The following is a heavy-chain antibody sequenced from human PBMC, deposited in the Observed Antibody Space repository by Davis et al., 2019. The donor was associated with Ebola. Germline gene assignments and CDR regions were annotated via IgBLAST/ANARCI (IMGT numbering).Heavy chain of an antibody. CDR1: GCSISRGGSY. CDR3: ARDLRYDSSGSDYYFYMDV. CDR2: ISYSGST. J-gene: IGHJ6*03. D-gene: IGHD3-22*01. V-gene: IGHV4-31*03. Sequence: PSETLSLTCTVSGCSISRGGSYWTWIRQHPGKGLEWLWYISYSGSTYYKPSLKSRVTISLDTSKNQFSLNLSSVTAADTAVYYCARDLRYDSSGSDYYFYMDVWGKGTTVTVSS.